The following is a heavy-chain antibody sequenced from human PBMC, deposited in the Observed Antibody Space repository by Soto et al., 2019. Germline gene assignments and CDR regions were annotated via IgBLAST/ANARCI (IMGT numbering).Heavy chain of an antibody. Sequence: GASVKVSCKASGYTFTDYAMHWVRQAPGQRLEWMGWINPGNGNTKYSQNFQGRVTITRDTSASIAYMELSGLRSEDTAAYYCARGAPPDSWGLGTLVTVSS. J-gene: IGHJ4*02. CDR2: INPGNGNT. V-gene: IGHV1-3*01. CDR1: GYTFTDYA. CDR3: ARGAPPDS. D-gene: IGHD3-10*01.